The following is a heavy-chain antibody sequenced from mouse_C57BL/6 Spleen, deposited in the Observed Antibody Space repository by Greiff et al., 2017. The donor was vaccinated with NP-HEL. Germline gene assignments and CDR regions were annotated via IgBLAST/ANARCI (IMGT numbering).Heavy chain of an antibody. Sequence: VQLQQSGAELVRPGASVKLSCTASGFNIKDDYMHWVKQRPEQGLEWIGWIDPENGDTEYASKFQGKATITADTSSNTAYLQLSGLTSEDTAVYYCTTGGYYNYWGQGTTLTVSS. CDR2: IDPENGDT. J-gene: IGHJ2*01. CDR1: GFNIKDDY. CDR3: TTGGYYNY. D-gene: IGHD2-3*01. V-gene: IGHV14-4*01.